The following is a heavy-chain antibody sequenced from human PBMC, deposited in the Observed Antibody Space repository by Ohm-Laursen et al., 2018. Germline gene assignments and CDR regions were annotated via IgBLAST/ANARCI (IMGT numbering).Heavy chain of an antibody. CDR2: IIPILGIA. V-gene: IGHV1-69*04. Sequence: SVKVSCKASGGTFSSYAISWVRQAPGQGLEWMGRIIPILGIANYAQKFQGRVTITADKSTSTAYMELSSLRSEDTAVYYCAREGENWESVRAAFDIWGQGTMVTVSS. CDR3: AREGENWESVRAAFDI. D-gene: IGHD7-27*01. CDR1: GGTFSSYA. J-gene: IGHJ3*02.